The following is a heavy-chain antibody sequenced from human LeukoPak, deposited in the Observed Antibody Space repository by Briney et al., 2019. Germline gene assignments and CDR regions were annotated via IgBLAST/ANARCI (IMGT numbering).Heavy chain of an antibody. CDR1: GGSISSGGYY. Sequence: KPSQTLPLTCIVAGGSISSGGYYWSWIRQHPGKGLECIGYIYYSGSTYYNPSLKSRVIISVDTSKNQFSLKLSSLTAADTAVYYCARVSGDYGDFYFDYWGQGTLVTVSS. CDR3: ARVSGDYGDFYFDY. CDR2: IYYSGST. D-gene: IGHD4-17*01. J-gene: IGHJ4*02. V-gene: IGHV4-31*03.